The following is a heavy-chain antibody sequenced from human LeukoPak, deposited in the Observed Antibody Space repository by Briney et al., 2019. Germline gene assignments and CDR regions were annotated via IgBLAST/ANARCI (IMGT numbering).Heavy chain of an antibody. V-gene: IGHV4-59*01. CDR2: IYYSGST. Sequence: SETLSLTCTVSGGSISSYYWSWIRLPPGKGLEWIGYIYYSGSTNYNPSLKSRVTISVDTSKNQFSLKLSSVTAADTAVYYCARLKYYYDSSGSRAEYFQHWGQGTLVTASS. D-gene: IGHD3-22*01. CDR1: GGSISSYY. CDR3: ARLKYYYDSSGSRAEYFQH. J-gene: IGHJ1*01.